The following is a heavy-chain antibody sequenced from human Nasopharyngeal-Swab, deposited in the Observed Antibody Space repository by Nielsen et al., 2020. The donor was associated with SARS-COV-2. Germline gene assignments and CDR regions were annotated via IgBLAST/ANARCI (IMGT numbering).Heavy chain of an antibody. D-gene: IGHD1-7*01. CDR3: ARDIVLNGTTYYYYGMDV. CDR2: IYGGDST. Sequence: GESLKISCAVSGFTVSSNYMSWVRQAPGKGLEWVSVIYGGDSTYYADSVKGRFTISRDNAKNSLYLQMNSLRAEDTAVYYCARDIVLNGTTYYYYGMDVWGQGTTVTVSS. J-gene: IGHJ6*02. CDR1: GFTVSSNY. V-gene: IGHV3-53*01.